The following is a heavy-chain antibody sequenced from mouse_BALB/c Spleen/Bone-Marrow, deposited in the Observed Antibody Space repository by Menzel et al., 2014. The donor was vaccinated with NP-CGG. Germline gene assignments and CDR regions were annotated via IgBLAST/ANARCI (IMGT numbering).Heavy chain of an antibody. CDR1: GFTFSTYG. Sequence: EVQGVESGGGLVQPGGSLKLSCAASGFTFSTYGMSWVRQTPDKGLELVASINNNGGSTYYPDSVKGRFTISRDNAKNTLYLQMSSLKSEDTAMYYCARDHVVGYWGQGTLVTVSA. CDR3: ARDHVVGY. CDR2: INNNGGST. V-gene: IGHV5-6-3*01. J-gene: IGHJ3*01.